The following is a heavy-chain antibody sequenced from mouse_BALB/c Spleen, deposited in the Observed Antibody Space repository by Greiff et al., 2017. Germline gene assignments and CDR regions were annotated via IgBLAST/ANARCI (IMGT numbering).Heavy chain of an antibody. V-gene: IGHV5-9-3*01. Sequence: EVQGVESGGGLVKPGGSLKLSCAASGFTFSSYAMSWVRQTPEKRLEWVATISSGGSYTYYPDSVKGRFTISRDNAKNTLYLQMSSLRSEDTAMYYCARSRGNYEREYAMDYWGPGTSVTVSS. D-gene: IGHD2-1*01. CDR3: ARSRGNYEREYAMDY. CDR2: ISSGGSYT. CDR1: GFTFSSYA. J-gene: IGHJ4*01.